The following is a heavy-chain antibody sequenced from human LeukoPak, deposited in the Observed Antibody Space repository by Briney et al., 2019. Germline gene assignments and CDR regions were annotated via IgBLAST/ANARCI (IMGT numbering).Heavy chain of an antibody. CDR3: ARGSGYNLVPGLDY. D-gene: IGHD5-24*01. Sequence: PETRSLACAVDRGSFSGYYWSWIRHPPQKGLGWIGEINHGGSTNYNQSVKSRVTISVDTAKNQFSLKLSSVTAADTAVYYCARGSGYNLVPGLDYWGQGTLVTVSS. CDR1: RGSFSGYY. CDR2: INHGGST. J-gene: IGHJ4*02. V-gene: IGHV4-34*01.